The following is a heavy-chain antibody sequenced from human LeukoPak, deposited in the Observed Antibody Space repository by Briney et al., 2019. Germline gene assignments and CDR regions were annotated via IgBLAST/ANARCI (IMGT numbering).Heavy chain of an antibody. V-gene: IGHV3-74*01. Sequence: GVSLRFSCAASGFTFSSYWMHWVGQAPGKGLVGVSRINDDGSSTAYADSGRGRLTIARDNAKNTLHLQMNSLRAEDTAVYYCARVDWNIDSWGQGTLVTVSS. J-gene: IGHJ4*02. CDR3: ARVDWNIDS. CDR1: GFTFSSYW. D-gene: IGHD1/OR15-1a*01. CDR2: INDDGSST.